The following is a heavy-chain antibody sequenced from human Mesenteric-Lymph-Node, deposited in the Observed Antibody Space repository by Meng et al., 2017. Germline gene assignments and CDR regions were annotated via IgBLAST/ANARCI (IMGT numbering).Heavy chain of an antibody. Sequence: GESLKISCKGSGYTFTNYWIGWVRQMPGKGLEWMGIIYPGDSHIRYSPSFQGQVTISADKSIITAYLQWSSLKASDTAMYYCARRGLGELLDYWGQGTLVTVSS. CDR2: IYPGDSHI. J-gene: IGHJ4*02. CDR3: ARRGLGELLDY. CDR1: GYTFTNYW. V-gene: IGHV5-51*01. D-gene: IGHD3-10*01.